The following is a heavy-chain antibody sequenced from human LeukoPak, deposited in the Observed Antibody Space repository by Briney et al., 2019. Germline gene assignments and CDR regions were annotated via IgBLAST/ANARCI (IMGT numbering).Heavy chain of an antibody. CDR1: GFTFSNYW. D-gene: IGHD1-26*01. CDR3: ARPKGTRRIVGAIT. V-gene: IGHV3-74*01. CDR2: INIDGSST. Sequence: GGSLRLSCAASGFTFSNYWMHWVRQAPGKGLVWVSRINIDGSSTNNADSVKGRFTISRDNAKNTLYLQMNSLRAEDTAVYYCARPKGTRRIVGAITWGQGTLVTVSS. J-gene: IGHJ4*02.